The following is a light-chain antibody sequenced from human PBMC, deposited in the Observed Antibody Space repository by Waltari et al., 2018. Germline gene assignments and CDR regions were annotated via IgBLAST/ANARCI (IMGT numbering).Light chain of an antibody. CDR2: EIS. CDR3: SSYAGSNTWV. Sequence: QSALPQPPSASGSPGQSVTISCTGTINDVGGYSYGSWYQQYPGKAPNFIIYEISKRPSGVPVRFSGSKSANTASLTVSGLQAEDEADYYCSSYAGSNTWVFGSGTKVTVL. V-gene: IGLV2-8*01. CDR1: INDVGGYSY. J-gene: IGLJ1*01.